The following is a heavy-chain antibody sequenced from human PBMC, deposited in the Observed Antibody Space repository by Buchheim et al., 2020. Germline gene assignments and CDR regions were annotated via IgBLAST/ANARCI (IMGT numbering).Heavy chain of an antibody. D-gene: IGHD2-8*01. Sequence: QVQLQESGPGLVKPSQTLSLTCTVSGGSISSGDYYWSWIRQPPGKGLEWIGYIYYSGSTYYNPSLKSRVTISVDTSTNQFSLKLSSVTAADTAVYYCARDSRGCTNGVCYPNYYYGMDVWGQGTT. J-gene: IGHJ6*02. CDR3: ARDSRGCTNGVCYPNYYYGMDV. CDR1: GGSISSGDYY. V-gene: IGHV4-30-4*01. CDR2: IYYSGST.